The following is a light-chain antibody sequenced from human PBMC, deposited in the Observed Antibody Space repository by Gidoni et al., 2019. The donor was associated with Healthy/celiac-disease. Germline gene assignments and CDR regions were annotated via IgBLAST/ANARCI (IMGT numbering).Light chain of an antibody. CDR3: QQSYSTAIT. J-gene: IGKJ5*01. V-gene: IGKV1-39*01. CDR2: AAS. Sequence: IHITQSPSSLSASVGDRVTITCRASQSISSYLNWYQQKPGKAPKLLIYAASSLQSGVPSRFSGSGSGTDFTLTISSLQPEDFATYYCQQSYSTAITFGQGTRLEIK. CDR1: QSISSY.